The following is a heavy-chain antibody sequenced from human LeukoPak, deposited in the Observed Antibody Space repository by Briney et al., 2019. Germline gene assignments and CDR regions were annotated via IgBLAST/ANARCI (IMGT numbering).Heavy chain of an antibody. V-gene: IGHV4-34*01. CDR1: GGSFSGYY. D-gene: IGHD6-19*01. Sequence: SETLSLTCAVYGGSFSGYYWGWIRKPPGKGLEWIGSIYYSGSTYYNPSLKSRVTISVDTSKNQFSLKLSSVTAADTAVYYCARDRRIAVAGGLDYWGQGTLVTVSS. J-gene: IGHJ4*02. CDR2: IYYSGST. CDR3: ARDRRIAVAGGLDY.